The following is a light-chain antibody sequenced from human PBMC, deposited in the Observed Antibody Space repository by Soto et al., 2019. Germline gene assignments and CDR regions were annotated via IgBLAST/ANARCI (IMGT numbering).Light chain of an antibody. CDR2: EVS. Sequence: QSALTQPPSASGSPGQSVTISCTGTSGDVGRYNYVSWYQQHPGKAPKLMIYEVSNRPSGVSNRFSGSKSGNTASLTISGLQAEDEADYYCSSYTSSSPYVFGTGTKLTVL. V-gene: IGLV2-14*01. CDR3: SSYTSSSPYV. CDR1: SGDVGRYNY. J-gene: IGLJ1*01.